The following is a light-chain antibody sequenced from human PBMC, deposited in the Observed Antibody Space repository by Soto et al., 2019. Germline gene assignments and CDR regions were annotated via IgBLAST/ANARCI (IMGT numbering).Light chain of an antibody. Sequence: EIVLTQSPGTLSLSLGDRATLSCWASQSVSSNYLAWYQQRPGQAPRLLIYGASTRATGVPDRFSGSGSGTDFTLTFSRLEPEDFAVYFCQQYAASPLTFGGGTKVEIK. CDR3: QQYAASPLT. V-gene: IGKV3-20*01. CDR1: QSVSSNY. CDR2: GAS. J-gene: IGKJ4*01.